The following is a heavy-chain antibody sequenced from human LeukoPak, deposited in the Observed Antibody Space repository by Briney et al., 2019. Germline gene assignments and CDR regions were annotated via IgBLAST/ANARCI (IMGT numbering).Heavy chain of an antibody. CDR2: ISPSGGST. V-gene: IGHV1-46*01. CDR3: ARDSGNFHYDMDV. D-gene: IGHD3-10*01. CDR1: GYTFTSYY. Sequence: ASVKVSCKASGYTFTSYYMHWVRQAPGQGLEWMGIISPSGGSTSYAQKFQGRVTMTRDTSTSTVYMELSSLRSEDTAVYYCARDSGNFHYDMDVWGQGTTVIVSS. J-gene: IGHJ6*02.